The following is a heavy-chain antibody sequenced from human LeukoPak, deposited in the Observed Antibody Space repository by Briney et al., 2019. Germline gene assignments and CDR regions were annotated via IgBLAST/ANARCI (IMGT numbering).Heavy chain of an antibody. CDR2: INHSGST. J-gene: IGHJ4*02. Sequence: PGGSLRLSCAASGFTFTNYGMHWVRQAPGKGLEWIGEINHSGSTNYNPSLKSRVTISVDTSKNQFSLKLSSVTAADTAVYYCARGSSGWYFDYWGQGTLVTVSS. CDR1: GFTFTNYG. D-gene: IGHD6-19*01. V-gene: IGHV4-34*01. CDR3: ARGSSGWYFDY.